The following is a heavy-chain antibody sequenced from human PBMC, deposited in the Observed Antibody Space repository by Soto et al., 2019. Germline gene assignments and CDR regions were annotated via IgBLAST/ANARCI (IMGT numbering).Heavy chain of an antibody. CDR2: ISAYNGNT. CDR1: GYTFTSYG. Sequence: QVQLVQSGAEVKKPGASVKVSCKASGYTFTSYGISWVRQAPGQGLEWMGWISAYNGNTNYAQKLQGRVTMTTDTSTSTAYMELRSLRSDDTAVYYCARDLRQTYYYGSGSPTGWFDPWGQGTLVTVSS. CDR3: ARDLRQTYYYGSGSPTGWFDP. J-gene: IGHJ5*02. V-gene: IGHV1-18*01. D-gene: IGHD3-10*01.